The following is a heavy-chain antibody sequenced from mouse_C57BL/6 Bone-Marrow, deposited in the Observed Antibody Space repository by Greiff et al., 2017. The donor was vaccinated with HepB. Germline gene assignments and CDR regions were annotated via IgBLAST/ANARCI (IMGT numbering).Heavy chain of an antibody. D-gene: IGHD2-4*01. CDR3: AREDDYPFAY. V-gene: IGHV5-4*01. CDR2: ISDGGSYT. CDR1: GFTFSSYA. Sequence: EVQLVESGGGLVKPGGSLKLSCAASGFTFSSYAMSWVRQTPDKRLEWVATISDGGSYTYYPDNVKGRFTISRDNAKNNLYLQMSHLKSEDTAMYYCAREDDYPFAYWGQGTLVTVSA. J-gene: IGHJ3*01.